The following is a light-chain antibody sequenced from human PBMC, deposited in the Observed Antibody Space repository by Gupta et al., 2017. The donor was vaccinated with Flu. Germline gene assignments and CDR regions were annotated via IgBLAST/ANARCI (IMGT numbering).Light chain of an antibody. CDR2: GTS. CDR3: QQYNNWPPIT. V-gene: IGKV3-15*01. CDR1: QSVGGD. J-gene: IGKJ3*01. Sequence: EIVMTQSPATLSASPGERATLSCRASQSVGGDLAWYQQRRGQAPRLLIYGTSNRATGVPARFSGSGSGTDFTLTITSLQSEDFAVYYCQQYNNWPPITFGPGTKVDIK.